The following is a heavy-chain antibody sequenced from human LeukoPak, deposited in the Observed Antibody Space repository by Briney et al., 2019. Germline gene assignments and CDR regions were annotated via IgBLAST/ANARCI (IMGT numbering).Heavy chain of an antibody. Sequence: GGSLRLPCAASGFTFSSYSMNWVRQAPGKGLEWVSSISSSSSYIYYADSVKGRFTISRDNAKNSLYLQMNSLRAEDTAVYYCARDAGQLLQRGAFDIWGQGTMVTVSS. CDR3: ARDAGQLLQRGAFDI. CDR2: ISSSSSYI. CDR1: GFTFSSYS. D-gene: IGHD2-2*01. V-gene: IGHV3-21*01. J-gene: IGHJ3*02.